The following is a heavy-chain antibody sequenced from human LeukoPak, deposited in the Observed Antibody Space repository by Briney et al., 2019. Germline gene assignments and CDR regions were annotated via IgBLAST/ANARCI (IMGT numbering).Heavy chain of an antibody. V-gene: IGHV1-69*13. CDR2: IIPIFGTA. CDR3: ARVGYYDSSGYYDY. Sequence: SVKVSCKASGGTFSSHAISWVRQAPGQGLEWMGGIIPIFGTANYAQKFQGRVTITADESTSTAYMELSSLRSEDTAVYYCARVGYYDSSGYYDYWGQGTLVTVSS. D-gene: IGHD3-22*01. J-gene: IGHJ4*02. CDR1: GGTFSSHA.